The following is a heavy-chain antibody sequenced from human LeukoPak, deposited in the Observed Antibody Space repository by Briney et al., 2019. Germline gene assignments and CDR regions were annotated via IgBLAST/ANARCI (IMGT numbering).Heavy chain of an antibody. D-gene: IGHD5-18*01. V-gene: IGHV3-48*03. CDR1: GFTFSSFE. J-gene: IGHJ6*02. Sequence: PGGSLRLSCAASGFTFSSFEMNWVRQAPGKGREWVSYISSSGSTINYADSVKGRFTISRDNAKNSLYLQVDSLRGEDTAVYYCARVGYSYGYYYYGMDVWGQGTTVTVSS. CDR2: ISSSGSTI. CDR3: ARVGYSYGYYYYGMDV.